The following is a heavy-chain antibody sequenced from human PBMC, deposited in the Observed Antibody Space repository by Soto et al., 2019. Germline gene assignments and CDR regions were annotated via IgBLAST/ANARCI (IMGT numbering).Heavy chain of an antibody. Sequence: PSETLSLTCTVSGGSISSGDYYWSWIRQPPGKGLEWIGYIYYSGSTYYNPSLKSRVTISVDTSKNQFSLKLSSVTAADTAVYYCSRGRVNGYYFAFWGQGTLVTGSS. D-gene: IGHD2-8*01. CDR1: GGSISSGDYY. J-gene: IGHJ4*02. V-gene: IGHV4-30-4*01. CDR2: IYYSGST. CDR3: SRGRVNGYYFAF.